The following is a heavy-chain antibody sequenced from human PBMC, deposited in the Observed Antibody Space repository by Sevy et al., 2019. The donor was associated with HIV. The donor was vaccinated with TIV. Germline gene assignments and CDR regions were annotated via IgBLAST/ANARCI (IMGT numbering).Heavy chain of an antibody. Sequence: GESLKISCKGSGYSFTSYWIGWVRQMPGKGLEWMGIIYPGDSDTRYSPSFQGQVTISADKSISTAYLHWSSLKASDTAMYYCARRRGDCSGGSCDAFDIWGQGTMVTVSS. CDR1: GYSFTSYW. CDR3: ARRRGDCSGGSCDAFDI. D-gene: IGHD2-15*01. J-gene: IGHJ3*02. CDR2: IYPGDSDT. V-gene: IGHV5-51*01.